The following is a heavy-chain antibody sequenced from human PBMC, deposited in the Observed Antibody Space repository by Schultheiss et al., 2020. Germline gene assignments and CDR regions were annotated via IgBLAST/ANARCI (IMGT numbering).Heavy chain of an antibody. J-gene: IGHJ4*02. CDR3: ARLDYYDSSGLAAFYFDY. CDR2: ISNSGST. Sequence: SETLSLTCTVSGGSISSGDYYWSWIRQPPGKGLEWIGYISNSGSTNYNPSLKGRVTISRDTSANQFSLKLHSVTAADTAAYYCARLDYYDSSGLAAFYFDYWGQGTLVTVSS. D-gene: IGHD3-22*01. CDR1: GGSISSGDYY. V-gene: IGHV4-61*08.